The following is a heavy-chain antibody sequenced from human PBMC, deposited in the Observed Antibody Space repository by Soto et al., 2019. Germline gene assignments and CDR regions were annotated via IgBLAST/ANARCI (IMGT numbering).Heavy chain of an antibody. CDR2: IYPGDSDT. Sequence: VESLTTSCQGCGDGFTSYWIASVLQMPGKGLEWMGIIYPGDSDTRYSPSFQGQVTISADKSISTAYLQWSSLKASDTAMYYCARGVGRQGNWFDPWGQGTMVTVSS. J-gene: IGHJ5*02. V-gene: IGHV5-51*01. CDR1: GDGFTSYW. CDR3: ARGVGRQGNWFDP.